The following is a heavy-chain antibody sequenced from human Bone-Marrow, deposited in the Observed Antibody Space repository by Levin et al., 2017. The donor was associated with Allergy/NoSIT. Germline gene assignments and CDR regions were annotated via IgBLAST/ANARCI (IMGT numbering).Heavy chain of an antibody. V-gene: IGHV3-23*01. J-gene: IGHJ3*01. CDR1: GFAFNIYS. CDR2: DSGSRT. CDR3: AKSGGLVGAMDAFDV. D-gene: IGHD1-26*01. Sequence: GGSLRLSCAASGFAFNIYSMSWVRQAPGKGLEWVSADSGSRTYYADSVKGRFTISRDNPKNMLFLQMSSLRAEDTAVYYCAKSGGLVGAMDAFDVWGQGTMVTVSS.